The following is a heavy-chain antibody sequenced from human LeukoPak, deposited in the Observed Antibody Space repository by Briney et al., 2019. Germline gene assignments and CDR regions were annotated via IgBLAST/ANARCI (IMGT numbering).Heavy chain of an antibody. Sequence: ASVKVSCKASGYTFTGYYMHWVRQAPGQGLEWMGWINPNSGGTNYAQKFQGRVTMTRDTSISTAYMELSRLRSDDTAVYYCARDTPSGDYDSSGYYDYYYMDVGGKGTTVTVSS. V-gene: IGHV1-2*02. CDR1: GYTFTGYY. CDR3: ARDTPSGDYDSSGYYDYYYMDV. D-gene: IGHD3-22*01. J-gene: IGHJ6*03. CDR2: INPNSGGT.